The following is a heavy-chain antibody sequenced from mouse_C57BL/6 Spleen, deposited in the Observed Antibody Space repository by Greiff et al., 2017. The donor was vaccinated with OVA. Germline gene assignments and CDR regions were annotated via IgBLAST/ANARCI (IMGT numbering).Heavy chain of an antibody. D-gene: IGHD2-4*01. Sequence: VQVVESGAELVRPGTSVKVSCKASGYAFTNYLIEWVKQRPGQGLEWIGVINPGSGGTNYNEKFKGKATLTADKSSSTAYMQLSSLTSEDSAVYFCARTGGDYDWFAYWGQGTLVTVSA. CDR1: GYAFTNYL. V-gene: IGHV1-54*01. CDR3: ARTGGDYDWFAY. J-gene: IGHJ3*01. CDR2: INPGSGGT.